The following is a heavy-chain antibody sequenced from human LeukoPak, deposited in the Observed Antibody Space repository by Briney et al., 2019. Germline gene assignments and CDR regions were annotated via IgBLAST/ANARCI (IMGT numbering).Heavy chain of an antibody. CDR3: ARPLTAAIKTYYYYGLDV. Sequence: ASVKVSCKASGYTFTDYYMHWVRQAPGQGLEWMGWINPNSGGTHYAQKFQGRVTMTRDTSIGTGYMELSRLRSDDTAVYYCARPLTAAIKTYYYYGLDVWGQGTAVTVSS. J-gene: IGHJ6*02. CDR2: INPNSGGT. CDR1: GYTFTDYY. D-gene: IGHD2-21*02. V-gene: IGHV1-2*02.